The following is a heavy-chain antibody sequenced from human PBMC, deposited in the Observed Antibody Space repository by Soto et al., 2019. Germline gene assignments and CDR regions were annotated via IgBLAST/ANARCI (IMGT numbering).Heavy chain of an antibody. D-gene: IGHD5-12*01. CDR1: GGSISSSSYY. CDR2: IYYSGST. CDR3: ASFKWLIFDY. J-gene: IGHJ4*02. V-gene: IGHV4-39*01. Sequence: QLQLQESGPGLVKSSETLSLTCTVSGGSISSSSYYWGWIRQPPGKGLEWIGSIYYSGSTYYNPSLKSRVTISVDTSKNQFSLKLSSVTAADTAVYYCASFKWLIFDYWGQGTLVTVSS.